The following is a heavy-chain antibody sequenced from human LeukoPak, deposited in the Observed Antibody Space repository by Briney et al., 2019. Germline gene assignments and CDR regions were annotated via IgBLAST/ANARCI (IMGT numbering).Heavy chain of an antibody. CDR1: GSTFSSYS. CDR3: ATVVVMDTSY. D-gene: IGHD2-15*01. Sequence: GGSLRLSCENTGSTFSSYSMNWVRQAPGKVLEWVSYISSSSSTTNYADSVKGRFTISRDNAKKSVYLQMNSLRAEDTAVYYCATVVVMDTSYWGQGTLVIVSS. J-gene: IGHJ4*02. CDR2: ISSSSSTT. V-gene: IGHV3-48*01.